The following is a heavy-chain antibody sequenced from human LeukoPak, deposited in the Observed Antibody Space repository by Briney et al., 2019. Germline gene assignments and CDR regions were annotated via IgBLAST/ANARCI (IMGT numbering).Heavy chain of an antibody. Sequence: GGSLRLSCAASGFTFSSYGMHWVRQAPGKGLEWVAVIWYDGSNKYYADSVKGRFTISRDNSKHTLYLQMNSLRAEDTAVYYCAREAEELLWFGDLADSWGQGTLVTVSS. CDR2: IWYDGSNK. V-gene: IGHV3-33*01. D-gene: IGHD3-10*01. CDR1: GFTFSSYG. J-gene: IGHJ4*02. CDR3: AREAEELLWFGDLADS.